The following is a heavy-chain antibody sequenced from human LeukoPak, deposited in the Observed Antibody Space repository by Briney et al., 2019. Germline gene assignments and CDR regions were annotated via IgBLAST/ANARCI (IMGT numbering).Heavy chain of an antibody. J-gene: IGHJ6*02. CDR2: ISSSGSTI. V-gene: IGHV3-48*03. D-gene: IGHD3-22*01. CDR1: GFTFSSYE. CDR3: ARDRYDSSGWVSYYYGMDV. Sequence: GGSLRLSCAASGFTFSSYEMNWVRQAPGKGLEWVSYISSSGSTIYYADSVKGRFTISRDNAKNSLYLQMNSLRAEDTAVHYCARDRYDSSGWVSYYYGMDVWGQGTTVTVSS.